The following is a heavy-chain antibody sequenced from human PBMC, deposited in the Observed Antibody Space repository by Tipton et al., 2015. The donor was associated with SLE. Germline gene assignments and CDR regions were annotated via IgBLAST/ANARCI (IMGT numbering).Heavy chain of an antibody. CDR2: IYYSGST. CDR1: GGSISSSSYY. V-gene: IGHV4-30-4*01. CDR3: ARSSNLYGSGAGDY. J-gene: IGHJ4*02. D-gene: IGHD3-10*01. Sequence: TLSLTCTVSGGSISSSSYYWSWIRQPPGKGLEWIGYIYYSGSTYYNPSLKSRVTISVDTSKNQFSLKLSSVTAADTAVYYCARSSNLYGSGAGDYWGQGTLVTVSS.